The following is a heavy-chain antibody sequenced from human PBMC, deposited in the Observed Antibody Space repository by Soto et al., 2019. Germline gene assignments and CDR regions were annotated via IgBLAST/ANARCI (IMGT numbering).Heavy chain of an antibody. CDR2: ISYDGSNK. CDR3: ARDGRYYGSGYYYGMDI. V-gene: IGHV3-30-3*01. CDR1: GFTFSRYP. J-gene: IGHJ6*02. Sequence: QVQVVESGGGVVPPGRSLRLSCAASGFTFSRYPVHWVRQAPGKGLEWVSVISYDGSNKYYADPVKGRFIISRDNSKNTVYLQMNGLRAEDTAVYYCARDGRYYGSGYYYGMDIWGQGTTVTVFS. D-gene: IGHD3-10*01.